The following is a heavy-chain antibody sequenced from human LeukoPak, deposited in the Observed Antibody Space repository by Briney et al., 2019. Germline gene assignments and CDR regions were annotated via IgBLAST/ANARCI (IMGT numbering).Heavy chain of an antibody. J-gene: IGHJ4*02. CDR1: GFTFSSYA. D-gene: IGHD2-2*01. Sequence: GGSLRLSCAASGFTFSSYAMHWVRQAPGKGLEWVAVISYDGSNKYYADSVKGRFTISRDNSKNTLYLQMNSLRAEDTAVYYCARDSATTHVVVPAVPDYWGQGTLVTVSS. CDR3: ARDSATTHVVVPAVPDY. V-gene: IGHV3-30-3*01. CDR2: ISYDGSNK.